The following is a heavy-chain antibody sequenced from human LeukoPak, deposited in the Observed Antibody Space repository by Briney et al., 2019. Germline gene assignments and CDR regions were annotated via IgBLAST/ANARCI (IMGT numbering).Heavy chain of an antibody. CDR1: GFTFDDYG. D-gene: IGHD6-13*01. Sequence: PGGSLRLSCAASGFTFDDYGMSWVRQAPGKGLEWVSGINWNGGSTGYADSVKGRFTISRDNAKNSLYLQMNSLRAEDTALYYCARDRTIAAVGYFQHWGQGTLVTVSS. V-gene: IGHV3-20*04. CDR2: INWNGGST. CDR3: ARDRTIAAVGYFQH. J-gene: IGHJ1*01.